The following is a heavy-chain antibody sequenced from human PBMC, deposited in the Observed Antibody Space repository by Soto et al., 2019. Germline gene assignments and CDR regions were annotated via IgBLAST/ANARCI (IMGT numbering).Heavy chain of an antibody. CDR1: GFMFSRYV. CDR2: IRTSSGSGSRT. J-gene: IGHJ4*02. D-gene: IGHD3-3*01. V-gene: IGHV3-23*01. CDR3: ASDFWSEFW. Sequence: PWVSLRLSCAASGFMFSRYVMSWVRQAPGRGPEWVSGIRTSSGSGSRTYYADSVKGRFTISRDNYKYTLYLQMNSLRAEDTAVYYCASDFWSEFWRGQGTQVTVS.